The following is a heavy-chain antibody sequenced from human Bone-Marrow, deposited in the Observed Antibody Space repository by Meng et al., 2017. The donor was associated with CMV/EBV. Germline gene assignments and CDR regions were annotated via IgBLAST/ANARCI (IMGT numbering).Heavy chain of an antibody. V-gene: IGHV3-53*01. Sequence: GGSLRLSCAASGFTFSTSAMSWVRQAPGKGLEWVSVIYSGGSTYYADSVKGRFTISRDNSKNTLYLQMNSLRAEDTAVYYCARDRQTYYYDSSGYPVYYYYGMDVWGQGTTVTVSS. CDR3: ARDRQTYYYDSSGYPVYYYYGMDV. CDR1: GFTFSTSA. CDR2: IYSGGST. D-gene: IGHD3-22*01. J-gene: IGHJ6*02.